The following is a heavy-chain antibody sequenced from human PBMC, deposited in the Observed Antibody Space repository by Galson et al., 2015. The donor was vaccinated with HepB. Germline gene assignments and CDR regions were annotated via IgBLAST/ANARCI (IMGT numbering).Heavy chain of an antibody. D-gene: IGHD6-19*01. Sequence: SLRLSCAASGFTFSSYGMHWVRQAPGKGLEWVAVISYDGSNKYYADSVKGRFTISRDNSKNTLYLQMNSLRAEDTAVYYCANAQVAGRIDYYYGMDVWGQGTTVTVSS. CDR2: ISYDGSNK. J-gene: IGHJ6*02. CDR3: ANAQVAGRIDYYYGMDV. CDR1: GFTFSSYG. V-gene: IGHV3-30*18.